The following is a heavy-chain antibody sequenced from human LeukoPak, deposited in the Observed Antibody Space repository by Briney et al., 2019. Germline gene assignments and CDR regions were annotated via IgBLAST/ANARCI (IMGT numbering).Heavy chain of an antibody. CDR3: AKGSSSWYRVGDY. J-gene: IGHJ4*02. CDR2: ISGGSGST. D-gene: IGHD6-13*01. Sequence: GGSLRLSCAASGFTFSSYAMSWVRQAPGKGLAWVSTISGGSGSTYCADSVKGRFTISRDNSKNTLYLQMNSLRDEDTAVYYCAKGSSSWYRVGDYWGQGTLVTVSS. CDR1: GFTFSSYA. V-gene: IGHV3-23*01.